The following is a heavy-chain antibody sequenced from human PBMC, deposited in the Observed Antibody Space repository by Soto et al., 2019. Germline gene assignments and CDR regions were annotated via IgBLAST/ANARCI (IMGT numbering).Heavy chain of an antibody. Sequence: ETLSLTCIVSVGSVSSGSYYWNWIRQPPGKGLEWIASIYHSGSADYNPSLKSGVTISVDTSKNQFSLKLGSVTAADTAVYYCATVSLQLTTMDYWGQGALVTVSS. CDR3: ATVSLQLTTMDY. CDR2: IYHSGSA. V-gene: IGHV4-61*01. J-gene: IGHJ4*02. CDR1: VGSVSSGSYY. D-gene: IGHD4-4*01.